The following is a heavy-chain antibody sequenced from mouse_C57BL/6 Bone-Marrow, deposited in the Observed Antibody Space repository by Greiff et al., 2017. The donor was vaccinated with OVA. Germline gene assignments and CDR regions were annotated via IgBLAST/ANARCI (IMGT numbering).Heavy chain of an antibody. CDR2: IYPGDGDT. J-gene: IGHJ2*01. Sequence: QVQLQQSGPELVKPGASVKISCKASGYAFSSSWMNWVKQRPGKGLEWIGRIYPGDGDTNYNGKFKGKATLTADKSSSTAYMQLSSLTSEDSAVYFCARSPIYDVDYWGQGTTLTVSS. CDR1: GYAFSSSW. D-gene: IGHD2-3*01. CDR3: ARSPIYDVDY. V-gene: IGHV1-82*01.